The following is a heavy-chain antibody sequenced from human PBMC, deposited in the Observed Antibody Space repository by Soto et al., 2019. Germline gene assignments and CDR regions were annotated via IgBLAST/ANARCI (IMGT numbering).Heavy chain of an antibody. V-gene: IGHV4-31*03. CDR2: IYYSGIT. D-gene: IGHD3-22*01. CDR1: GGSISSGGYY. J-gene: IGHJ3*02. Sequence: PSETLSLTCTVSGGSISSGGYYWSWIRQHPGKGLEWIGYIYYSGITYYNPSLKSRVTISVDTSKNQFSLKLSSVTAADTAVYYCARGGYYDSSGYPDAFDIWGQGTMVTVSS. CDR3: ARGGYYDSSGYPDAFDI.